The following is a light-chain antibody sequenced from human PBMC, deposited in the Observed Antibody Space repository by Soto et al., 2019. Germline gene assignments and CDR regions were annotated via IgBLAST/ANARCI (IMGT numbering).Light chain of an antibody. V-gene: IGLV2-14*01. Sequence: QSVLTQPASVSGSPGQSMSISCTGTSSDVGGYNYVSWYQQHPGKAPKLMIYEVNNRPSGVSNRFSGSKSGNTASLTISGLQAEDEADYYCSSYTSSSTLGVFGTGTKVTVL. CDR1: SSDVGGYNY. J-gene: IGLJ1*01. CDR3: SSYTSSSTLGV. CDR2: EVN.